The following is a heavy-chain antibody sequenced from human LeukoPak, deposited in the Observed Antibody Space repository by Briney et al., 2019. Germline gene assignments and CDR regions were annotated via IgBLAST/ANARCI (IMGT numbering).Heavy chain of an antibody. V-gene: IGHV3-23*01. J-gene: IGHJ4*02. CDR1: GFTFISYA. Sequence: GGSPRLSCAASGFTFISYAISRVRQAPRKGLEWVSAISGSGGSTYYADSVKGRFTISRDNSKNTLYLQMDSLRAEDTAVYYCAKDRHGAHGYFDYWGQGTLATVSS. D-gene: IGHD4-17*01. CDR2: ISGSGGST. CDR3: AKDRHGAHGYFDY.